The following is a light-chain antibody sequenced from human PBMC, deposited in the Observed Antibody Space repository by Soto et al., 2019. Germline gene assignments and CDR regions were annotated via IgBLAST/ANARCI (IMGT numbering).Light chain of an antibody. CDR3: QQYYSSPT. J-gene: IGKJ4*01. CDR2: GAY. Sequence: EMGLTQSPGTLSLSPGERATLSCRASQSVSSSYLAWYQQKPGQAPRLLIYGAYSRATGIPDRFSGSGSATSFSLTISRLAPDDLAVYYCQQYYSSPTFGGGTKVDIK. V-gene: IGKV3-20*01. CDR1: QSVSSSY.